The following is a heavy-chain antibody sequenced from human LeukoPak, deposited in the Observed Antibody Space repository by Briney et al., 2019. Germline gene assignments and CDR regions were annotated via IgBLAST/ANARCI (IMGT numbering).Heavy chain of an antibody. CDR1: GYTFTGYY. CDR2: ISAYNGNT. CDR3: ARDSEDIVVVPASGDY. V-gene: IGHV1-18*04. D-gene: IGHD2-2*01. J-gene: IGHJ4*02. Sequence: ASVKVSCKASGYTFTGYYMHWVRQAPGQGLEWMGWISAYNGNTNYAQKLQGRVTMTTDTSTSTAYMELRSLRSDDTAVYYCARDSEDIVVVPASGDYWGQGTLGTVSS.